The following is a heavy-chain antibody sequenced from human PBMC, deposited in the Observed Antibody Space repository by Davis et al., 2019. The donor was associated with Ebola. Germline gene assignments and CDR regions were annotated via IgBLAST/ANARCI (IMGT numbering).Heavy chain of an antibody. D-gene: IGHD2/OR15-2a*01. V-gene: IGHV2-5*08. CDR2: IYWDNDK. Sequence: SGPTLVILTQTFTLTCTFSGFSLSTTGMRVSWIRQPPGKALEWLALIYWDNDKRFSPSLKSRLTITKDTSKNQVILTMTNMDPVDTATYYCAHRRFLLTVSDAFDIWGQGTLVTVSS. J-gene: IGHJ3*02. CDR1: GFSLSTTGMR. CDR3: AHRRFLLTVSDAFDI.